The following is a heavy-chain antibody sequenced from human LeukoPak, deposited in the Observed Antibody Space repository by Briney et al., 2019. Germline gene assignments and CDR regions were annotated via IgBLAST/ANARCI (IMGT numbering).Heavy chain of an antibody. V-gene: IGHV3-74*01. CDR2: SNGDESST. CDR3: ARGGYYAFGAFDI. J-gene: IGHJ3*02. Sequence: GGSLRLSCAASAFTFSSYWMHWVRQAPGKGLVWVSSSNGDESSTTYADSVKGRFTISRDNAKNTLYLQMNSLRDEDTAIYYCARGGYYAFGAFDIWGQGTMVTVSS. D-gene: IGHD3-3*01. CDR1: AFTFSSYW.